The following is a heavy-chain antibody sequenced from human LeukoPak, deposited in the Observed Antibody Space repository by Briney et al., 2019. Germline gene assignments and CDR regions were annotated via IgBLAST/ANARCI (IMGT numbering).Heavy chain of an antibody. Sequence: ASVKVSCMASGYTFTSYGISWVRQAPGEGLEWMGWISAYNDNTNYAQKLQGRVTMTTDTFTNTAYMELRSLRPDDTAVYYCARDDLHGDLDFDYWGQGTLVTVSS. CDR1: GYTFTSYG. CDR3: ARDDLHGDLDFDY. D-gene: IGHD4-17*01. CDR2: ISAYNDNT. V-gene: IGHV1-18*04. J-gene: IGHJ4*02.